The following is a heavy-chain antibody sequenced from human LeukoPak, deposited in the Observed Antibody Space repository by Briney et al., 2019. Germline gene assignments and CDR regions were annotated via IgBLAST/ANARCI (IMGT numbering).Heavy chain of an antibody. D-gene: IGHD1-26*01. CDR1: GFSLSTGGMC. Sequence: SGPTLVKPTQTLTVTCTFSGFSLSTGGMCVSWIRQPPGKALEWLARIDWDDDKYYSTSLKTRLTISKDTSKNQVVLTMTNMDPVDTATYYCARIPGYSGSYYYFDYWGQGTLVTVSS. CDR2: IDWDDDK. J-gene: IGHJ4*02. V-gene: IGHV2-70*11. CDR3: ARIPGYSGSYYYFDY.